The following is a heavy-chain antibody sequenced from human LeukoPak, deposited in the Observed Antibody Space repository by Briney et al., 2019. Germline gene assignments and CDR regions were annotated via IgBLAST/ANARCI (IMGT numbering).Heavy chain of an antibody. CDR3: ATRTMVRGVRY. CDR1: GGSISSTSYY. V-gene: IGHV4-39*01. Sequence: PSETLSLTCTVSGGSISSTSYYWGWIRQPPGKGLEWIGSIYYSGSTYYNPSLKSRVTISVDTSKNQFSLKLSSVTAADTAVYYCATRTMVRGVRYWGQGTLITVSS. J-gene: IGHJ4*02. CDR2: IYYSGST. D-gene: IGHD3-10*01.